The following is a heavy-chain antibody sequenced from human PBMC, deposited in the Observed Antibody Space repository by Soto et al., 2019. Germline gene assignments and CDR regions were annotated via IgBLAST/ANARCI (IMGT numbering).Heavy chain of an antibody. J-gene: IGHJ4*02. CDR3: ARAPRRALDD. CDR1: GFPFSSYT. Sequence: GRSLRLSCAASGFPFSSYTMHWVRQAPGKGLDWISYISSISRTIYYADSVKVRFTISRDNAQNSLYLKMTSRRDEDTAVYYCARAPRRALDDWGQGPLVTFSS. V-gene: IGHV3-48*02. CDR2: ISSISRTI.